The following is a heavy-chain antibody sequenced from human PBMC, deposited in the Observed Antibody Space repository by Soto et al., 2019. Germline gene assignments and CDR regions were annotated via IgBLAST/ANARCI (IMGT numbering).Heavy chain of an antibody. J-gene: IGHJ4*02. D-gene: IGHD3-22*01. CDR1: GGSFTNYY. CDR2: IKHSGET. CDR3: TRQWSSGYYSDF. Sequence: PSETLSLTCAVSGGSFTNYYWSWIRQSPAKGLEWIGEIKHSGETRYNPSLSDRVTMSVDASRTQFSLKLRSVTAADTAVYYCTRQWSSGYYSDFWGQGTVVTVSS. V-gene: IGHV4-34*01.